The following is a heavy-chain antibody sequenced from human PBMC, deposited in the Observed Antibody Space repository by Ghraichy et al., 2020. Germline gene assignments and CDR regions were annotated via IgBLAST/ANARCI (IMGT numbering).Heavy chain of an antibody. Sequence: SVKVSCKASGGTFSSYAISWVRQAPGQGLEWMGGIIPIFGTANYAQKFQGRVTITADESTSTAYMELSSLRSEDTAVYYCAREEAHDYPSYYYYYGMDVWGQGTTVTVSS. CDR3: AREEAHDYPSYYYYYGMDV. CDR2: IIPIFGTA. D-gene: IGHD4-11*01. J-gene: IGHJ6*02. CDR1: GGTFSSYA. V-gene: IGHV1-69*13.